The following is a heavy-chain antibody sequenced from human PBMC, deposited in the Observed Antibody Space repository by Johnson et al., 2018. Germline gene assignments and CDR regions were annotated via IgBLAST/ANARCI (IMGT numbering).Heavy chain of an antibody. J-gene: IGHJ6*03. CDR1: GFTFSSYV. CDR2: IWYDGSTI. D-gene: IGHD3-10*01. V-gene: IGHV3-33*01. Sequence: QVQLVQSGGGVVQPGRSLRLSCAASGFTFSSYVMHWVRQAPGKGLEWVAVIWYDGSTIYYADSVKGRFTISSDNSKNTLYLQMDSLTTEDTAVYYCTASRVRGGYYYLDAWGKGTTVTVSS. CDR3: TASRVRGGYYYLDA.